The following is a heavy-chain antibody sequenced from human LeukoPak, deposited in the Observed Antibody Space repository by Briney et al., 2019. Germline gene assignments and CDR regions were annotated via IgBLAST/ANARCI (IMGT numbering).Heavy chain of an antibody. CDR1: GFTFSSYS. D-gene: IGHD3-16*02. V-gene: IGHV3-21*01. Sequence: GRSLRLSCAASGFTFSSYSMNWVRQAPGKGLEWVSSISSSSSYIYYADSVKGRFTISRDNAKNSLYLQMNSLRAEDTAVYYCARGAYDYVWGSYPPDYWGQGTLVTVSS. CDR2: ISSSSSYI. J-gene: IGHJ4*02. CDR3: ARGAYDYVWGSYPPDY.